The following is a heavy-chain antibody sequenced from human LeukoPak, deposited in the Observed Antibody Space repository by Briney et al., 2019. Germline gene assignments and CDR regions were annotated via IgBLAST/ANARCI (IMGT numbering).Heavy chain of an antibody. CDR3: ARGADSSGWYGFDYYYYYGMDV. J-gene: IGHJ6*02. CDR1: GDSMSSRNYY. V-gene: IGHV4-39*07. CDR2: IYYSGST. D-gene: IGHD6-19*01. Sequence: SETLSLTCTVSGDSMSSRNYYWGWIRQPPGKGLEWIGSIYYSGSTYYNPSLKSRITISVDASKNQFSLKLNSVTVADTAVYYCARGADSSGWYGFDYYYYYGMDVWGQGTTVTVSS.